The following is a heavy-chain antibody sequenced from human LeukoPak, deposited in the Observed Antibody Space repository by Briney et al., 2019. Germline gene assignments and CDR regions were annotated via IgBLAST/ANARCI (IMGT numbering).Heavy chain of an antibody. V-gene: IGHV3-11*04. D-gene: IGHD6-13*01. Sequence: GGSLRLSCAASGFTFSDYYMSWIRQAPGKGLEWVSYISSSGSTIYYADSVKGRFTISRDNAKNSLYLQMNSLRAEDTAVYYCARDLLGYSSSYPIDYWGQGTLVTVSS. CDR3: ARDLLGYSSSYPIDY. CDR2: ISSSGSTI. J-gene: IGHJ4*02. CDR1: GFTFSDYY.